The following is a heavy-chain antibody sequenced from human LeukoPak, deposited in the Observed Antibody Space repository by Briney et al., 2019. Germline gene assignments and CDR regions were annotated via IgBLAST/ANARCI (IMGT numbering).Heavy chain of an antibody. CDR2: INHSGST. D-gene: IGHD6-13*01. Sequence: SETLSLTCAVYGGSFSGYYWSWIRQPPGKGLEWIGEINHSGSTNYNPSLKSRVTISVDTSKNQFSLKLSSVTAADTAVYYCAGDSYSSSWYRYYYYYYMDVWGKGTTVTVSS. V-gene: IGHV4-34*01. CDR1: GGSFSGYY. J-gene: IGHJ6*03. CDR3: AGDSYSSSWYRYYYYYYMDV.